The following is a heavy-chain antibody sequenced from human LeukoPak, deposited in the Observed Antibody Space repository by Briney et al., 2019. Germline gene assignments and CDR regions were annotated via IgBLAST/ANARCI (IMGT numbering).Heavy chain of an antibody. Sequence: SETLSLTCTVSGGSISSYYWSWIRQPPGKGLEWVGHIYYSGSTNCNPSLKSRVTISVDTSKNQFSLKLSSVTAADTAVYYCARERREGYCSSTSCYRGNAFDIWGQGTMVTVSS. CDR2: IYYSGST. J-gene: IGHJ3*02. CDR1: GGSISSYY. V-gene: IGHV4-59*01. D-gene: IGHD2-2*02. CDR3: ARERREGYCSSTSCYRGNAFDI.